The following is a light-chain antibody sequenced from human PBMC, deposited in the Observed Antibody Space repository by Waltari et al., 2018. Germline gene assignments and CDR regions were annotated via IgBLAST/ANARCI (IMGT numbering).Light chain of an antibody. Sequence: SSELTQAPAVSVALGQTVRITCQGDSLRNYYASWYQQKPGQAPVLVIYGKNNRPSGIPDRFSGSSSGNTASLTITGAQAEDEADYYCNSRDSSGSNVVFGGGTKLTVL. J-gene: IGLJ2*01. CDR2: GKN. V-gene: IGLV3-19*01. CDR1: SLRNYY. CDR3: NSRDSSGSNVV.